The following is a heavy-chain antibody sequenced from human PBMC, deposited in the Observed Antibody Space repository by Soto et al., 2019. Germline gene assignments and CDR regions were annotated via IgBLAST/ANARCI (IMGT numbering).Heavy chain of an antibody. V-gene: IGHV3-30*18. CDR3: AKDGSIKRLGYYYYMDV. CDR2: ISYDGSNK. CDR1: GFTFSSYG. Sequence: GESLKISCAASGFTFSSYGMHWVRQAPGKGLEWVAVISYDGSNKYYADSVKGRFTISRDNSKNTLYLQMNSLRAEDTAVYYCAKDGSIKRLGYYYYMDVWGKGTTVTVSS. J-gene: IGHJ6*03. D-gene: IGHD3-10*01.